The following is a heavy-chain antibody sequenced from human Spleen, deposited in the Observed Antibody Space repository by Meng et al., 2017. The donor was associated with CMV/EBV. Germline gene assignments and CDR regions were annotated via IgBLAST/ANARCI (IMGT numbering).Heavy chain of an antibody. V-gene: IGHV4-34*01. CDR2: INHSGST. CDR1: GGSFSGYY. J-gene: IGHJ4*02. Sequence: SETLSLTCAVYGGSFSGYYWSWIRQPPGKGLEWMGEINHSGSTNYNPALKSRVTISVDTSKNQFSLKLSSVTAADTAVYYCARGLDYFDYWGQGTLVTVSS. CDR3: ARGLDYFDY.